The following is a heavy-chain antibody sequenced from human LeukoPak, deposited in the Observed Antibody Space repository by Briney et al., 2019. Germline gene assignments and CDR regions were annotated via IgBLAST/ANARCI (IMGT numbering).Heavy chain of an antibody. CDR2: ISDSGGST. J-gene: IGHJ6*02. CDR1: GLTFSSYG. V-gene: IGHV3-64D*09. Sequence: GRSLRLSCAASGLTFSSYGMHWVRQAPGKGLEYVSAISDSGGSTYYADSVKGRFTISRDNSKNTLYLQMSSLRAEDTAVYFCVRGYSFGPYGMDVWGQGTTVTVSS. CDR3: VRGYSFGPYGMDV. D-gene: IGHD2-15*01.